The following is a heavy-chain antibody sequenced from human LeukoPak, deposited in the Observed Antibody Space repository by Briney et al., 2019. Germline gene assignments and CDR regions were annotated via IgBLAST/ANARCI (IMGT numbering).Heavy chain of an antibody. Sequence: GGSLRLSRADPGFTVRIYLMCTVRQSPGKGLEWVSAIGGSGGTTYYADSVKGRFTISGDNSKKTLYLQMNSLRAEDTAVYYCSKDRGGNYGDYFDYWGQGTLVTVSS. CDR2: IGGSGGTT. D-gene: IGHD3-16*01. V-gene: IGHV3-23*01. J-gene: IGHJ4*02. CDR3: SKDRGGNYGDYFDY. CDR1: GFTVRIYL.